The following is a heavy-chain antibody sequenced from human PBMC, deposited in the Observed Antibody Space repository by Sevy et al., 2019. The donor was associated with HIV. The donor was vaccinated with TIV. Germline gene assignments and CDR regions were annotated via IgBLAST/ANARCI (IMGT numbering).Heavy chain of an antibody. Sequence: GGSLRLSCVGSGFTFSSYSMNWVRQAPGKGLEWLSYMNSITSTIYYADSVKGRFTLSRDNATNSVSLQMHSLRAEDTAVYYCARNGGYAEYGMDVWGQGTTVTVSS. CDR2: MNSITSTI. CDR1: GFTFSSYS. D-gene: IGHD2-2*01. CDR3: ARNGGYAEYGMDV. J-gene: IGHJ6*02. V-gene: IGHV3-48*01.